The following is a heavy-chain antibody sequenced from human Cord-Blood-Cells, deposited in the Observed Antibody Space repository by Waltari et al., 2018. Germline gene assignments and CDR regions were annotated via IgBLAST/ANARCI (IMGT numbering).Heavy chain of an antibody. D-gene: IGHD2-21*01. CDR3: ASGRDCGGDCYSFAFDI. J-gene: IGHJ3*02. CDR1: GYSFTSYW. Sequence: EVQLVQSGAEVKKPGESLKISCKGSGYSFTSYWIGWVRQMPGKGLERRGIIYTVDSDTRYSPSFQGQVTISADKSISTAYLQWSSLKASDTAMYYCASGRDCGGDCYSFAFDIWGQGTMVTVSS. CDR2: IYTVDSDT. V-gene: IGHV5-51*01.